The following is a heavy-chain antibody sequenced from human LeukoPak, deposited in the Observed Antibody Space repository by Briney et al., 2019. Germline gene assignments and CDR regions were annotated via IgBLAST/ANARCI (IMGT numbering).Heavy chain of an antibody. CDR3: AKDTSIGRYCTNGVCSPFDY. V-gene: IGHV3-23*01. CDR1: GFTFSNYA. D-gene: IGHD2-8*01. J-gene: IGHJ4*02. CDR2: ISDSGGST. Sequence: GGSLRLSCAASGFTFSNYAMSWVRQAPGKGLEWVSAISDSGGSTYDADSVKGRFTISRDNSKNTLYLQMNSLRAEDTAVYYCAKDTSIGRYCTNGVCSPFDYWGQGTLVTASS.